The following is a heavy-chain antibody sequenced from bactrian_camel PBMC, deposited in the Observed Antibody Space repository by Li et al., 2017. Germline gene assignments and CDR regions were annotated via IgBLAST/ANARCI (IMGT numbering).Heavy chain of an antibody. J-gene: IGHJ6*01. CDR2: IDHTGSK. V-gene: IGHV3S53*01. D-gene: IGHD2*01. CDR1: GYTGNC. CDR3: AARGPYCYTKLSVADFTY. Sequence: VQLVESGGGSVQLGGSLTLSCTASGYTGNCMGWFRQAPGKEREGVATIDHTGSKSYADSVKGRFTISKDNAKNTLYLQMNSLKPEDSAMYYCAARGPYCYTKLSVADFTYWGQGTQVTVS.